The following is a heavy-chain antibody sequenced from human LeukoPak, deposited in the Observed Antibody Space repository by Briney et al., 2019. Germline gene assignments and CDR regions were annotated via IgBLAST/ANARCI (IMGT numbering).Heavy chain of an antibody. CDR1: GFTLSSYS. CDR3: AKLAKYFYGSETYYFFEH. D-gene: IGHD3-10*01. Sequence: GGSLRLSCAGSGFTLSSYSMDWVRQAPGKGLEWVSSISSSSSYIYYADSVKGRFTISRDNAKNSLYLQMNSLRVEDTAVYYCAKLAKYFYGSETYYFFEHWGQGTPVTASS. CDR2: ISSSSSYI. J-gene: IGHJ4*02. V-gene: IGHV3-21*01.